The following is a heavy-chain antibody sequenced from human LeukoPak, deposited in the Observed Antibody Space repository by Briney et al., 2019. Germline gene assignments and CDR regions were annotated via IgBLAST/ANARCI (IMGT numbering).Heavy chain of an antibody. Sequence: GGSLRLSCAASGFTFSSYAMSWVRQAPGKGLEWVSAISGSGGSTYYADSVKGRFTISRDNPKNTLYLQMNSLRAEDTAVYYCAKGVVGATYFDYWGQGTLVTVSS. CDR2: ISGSGGST. J-gene: IGHJ4*02. D-gene: IGHD1-26*01. V-gene: IGHV3-23*01. CDR1: GFTFSSYA. CDR3: AKGVVGATYFDY.